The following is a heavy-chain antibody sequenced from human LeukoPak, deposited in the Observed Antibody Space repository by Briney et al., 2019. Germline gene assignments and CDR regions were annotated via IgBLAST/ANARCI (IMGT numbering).Heavy chain of an antibody. J-gene: IGHJ6*02. V-gene: IGHV3-15*01. CDR3: TTEIGHYYDSSGYYGSYGMDV. CDR1: GFTFSNAW. D-gene: IGHD3-22*01. Sequence: GGPLRLSCAASGFTFSNAWMSWVRQAPGKGLEWVGRIKSKTDGGTTDYAAPVKGRFTISRDDSKNTLYLQMNSLKTEDTAVYYCTTEIGHYYDSSGYYGSYGMDVWGQGTTVTVSS. CDR2: IKSKTDGGTT.